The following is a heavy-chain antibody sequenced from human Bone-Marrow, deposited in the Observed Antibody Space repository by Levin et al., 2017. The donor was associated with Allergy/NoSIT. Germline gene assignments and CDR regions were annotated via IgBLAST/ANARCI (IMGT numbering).Heavy chain of an antibody. CDR3: ARDASTTVTYYYYYGMDV. J-gene: IGHJ6*02. CDR1: GGSITSRYHY. V-gene: IGHV4-30-4*01. D-gene: IGHD4-17*01. CDR2: IYSSGSS. Sequence: SQTLSLTCTVSGGSITSRYHYWRWIRQPAGKGLEWIGYIYSSGSSYYNPSLKSRVTMSVDTSKNQFSLKLSSVSVADTAVYYCARDASTTVTYYYYYGMDVWGQGTTVTVSS.